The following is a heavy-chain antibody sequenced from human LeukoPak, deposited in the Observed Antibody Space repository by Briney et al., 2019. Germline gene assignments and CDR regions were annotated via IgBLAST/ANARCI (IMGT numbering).Heavy chain of an antibody. V-gene: IGHV4-34*01. J-gene: IGHJ4*02. CDR2: INHSGST. CDR3: ARHMVSGWYVPSGY. CDR1: GGSFSGYY. Sequence: SETLSLTCAVYGGSFSGYYWSWIRQPPGKGLEWIGEINHSGSTNYNPSLKSRVTISVDTSKSQFSLKLSSVTAADTAVYYCARHMVSGWYVPSGYWGQGTLVTVSS. D-gene: IGHD6-19*01.